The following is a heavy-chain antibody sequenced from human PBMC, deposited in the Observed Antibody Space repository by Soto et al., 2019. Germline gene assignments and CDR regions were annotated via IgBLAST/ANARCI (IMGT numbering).Heavy chain of an antibody. V-gene: IGHV1-3*01. J-gene: IGHJ4*02. CDR2: INAGNGNT. CDR1: GYTFTSYA. CDR3: ARSLGYCSSTSCSFADY. D-gene: IGHD2-2*01. Sequence: ASVKVSCKASGYTFTSYAMHWVRQAPGQRLEWMGWINAGNGNTKYSQKFQGRVTITRDTSASTAYMELSSLRSEDTAVYYCARSLGYCSSTSCSFADYWGQGTLVTVSS.